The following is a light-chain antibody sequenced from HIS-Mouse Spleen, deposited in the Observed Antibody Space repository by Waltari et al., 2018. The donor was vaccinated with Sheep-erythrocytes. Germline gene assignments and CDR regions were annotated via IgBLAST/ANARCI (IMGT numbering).Light chain of an antibody. CDR1: SSDVGSYNL. CDR2: EGS. J-gene: IGLJ3*02. CDR3: CSYAGSSTWV. V-gene: IGLV2-23*01. Sequence: QSALTQPASVSGSPGQSLTISCTGTSSDVGSYNLVSWYQQHPGKAPKLMIYEGSKRRSGVSNRFSGSKSGNTASLTISGLQAEDEADYYCCSYAGSSTWVFGGGTKLTVL.